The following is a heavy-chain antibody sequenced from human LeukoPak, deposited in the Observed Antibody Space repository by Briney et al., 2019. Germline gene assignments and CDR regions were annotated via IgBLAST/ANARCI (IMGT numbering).Heavy chain of an antibody. D-gene: IGHD4-23*01. CDR1: GGTFSGSA. V-gene: IGHV1-69*04. J-gene: IGHJ4*02. CDR3: ARDINGGLDY. CDR2: IIPVLALA. Sequence: ASVKVSCKTSGGTFSGSAITWVRQAPGQGLEWMGRIIPVLALATYAQKFQGRVTITADQSTTTAYMELNTLRSEDTAVFYCARDINGGLDYWGQGTLVTVSS.